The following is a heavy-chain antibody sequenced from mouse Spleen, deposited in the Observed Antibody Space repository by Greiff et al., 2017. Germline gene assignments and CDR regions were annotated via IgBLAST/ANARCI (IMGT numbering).Heavy chain of an antibody. Sequence: QVQLQQSGAELVRPGVSVKISCKGSGYTFTDYAMHWVKQSHAKSLEWIGVISTYYGDASYNQKFKGKATMNVDKSSNTAYMQLSSLTSEDSAVYYCARSFYRYDWYFDVWGAGTTVTVSS. CDR3: ARSFYRYDWYFDV. V-gene: IGHV1S137*01. CDR2: ISTYYGDA. CDR1: GYTFTDYA. J-gene: IGHJ1*01. D-gene: IGHD2-14*01.